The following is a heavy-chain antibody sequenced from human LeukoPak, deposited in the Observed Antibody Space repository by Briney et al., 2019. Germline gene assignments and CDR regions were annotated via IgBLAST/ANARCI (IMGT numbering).Heavy chain of an antibody. J-gene: IGHJ6*03. CDR3: ARFHIAVVPAAREPYYYMDV. V-gene: IGHV1-69*13. CDR1: GGTFSSYA. Sequence: SVKVSCKASGGTFSSYAISWVRQAPGQGLEWMGGIIPIFGTANYAQKFQGRVTITADESTSTAYMELSSLRSEDTAVYYCARFHIAVVPAAREPYYYMDVWGKGTTVTVSS. CDR2: IIPIFGTA. D-gene: IGHD2-2*01.